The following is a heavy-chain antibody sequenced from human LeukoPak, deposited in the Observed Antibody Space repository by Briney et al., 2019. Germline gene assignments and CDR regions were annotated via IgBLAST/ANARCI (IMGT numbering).Heavy chain of an antibody. J-gene: IGHJ6*03. CDR2: MNPNSGNT. D-gene: IGHD3-3*01. V-gene: IGHV1-8*03. CDR3: ARALNSDFWSGYYNYMDV. CDR1: GYTFTSYD. Sequence: ASVKVSCKASGYTFTSYDINWVRQATGQGLEWMGWMNPNSGNTGYAQKFQGRVTITRNTSISTGYMELSSLRSEDTAVYYCARALNSDFWSGYYNYMDVWCTGTTVTVSS.